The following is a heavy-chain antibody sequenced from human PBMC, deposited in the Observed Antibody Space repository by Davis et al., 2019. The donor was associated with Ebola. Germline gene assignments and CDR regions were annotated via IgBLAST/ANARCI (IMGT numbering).Heavy chain of an antibody. D-gene: IGHD1-26*01. J-gene: IGHJ4*02. CDR2: IYYSGST. Sequence: MPSETLSLTCTVSGGSISSYYWSWIRQPPGKGLEWIGYIYYSGSTNYNPSLKSRVTISVDTSKNQFSLKLSSVTAADTAVYYCARVFQDWYSGSYHFDYWGQGTLVTVSS. CDR1: GGSISSYY. V-gene: IGHV4-59*01. CDR3: ARVFQDWYSGSYHFDY.